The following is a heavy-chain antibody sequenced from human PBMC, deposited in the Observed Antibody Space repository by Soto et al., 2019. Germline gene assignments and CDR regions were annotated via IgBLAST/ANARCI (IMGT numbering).Heavy chain of an antibody. CDR3: ARGRGKGYEFWGAFIDEVGGAMHV. J-gene: IGHJ6*03. CDR1: GGSFRGYY. CDR2: INQSGNT. Sequence: QEPLHQWGGGLLKPSETLSLTCAVYGGSFRGYYWNWVRQSPGKGLEWIGEINQSGNTNYNPSLAGRFIFSVDASKSQFAMAVSSVTAAATAVYFCARGRGKGYEFWGAFIDEVGGAMHVWGKGATVIVSS. V-gene: IGHV4-34*01. D-gene: IGHD3-3*01.